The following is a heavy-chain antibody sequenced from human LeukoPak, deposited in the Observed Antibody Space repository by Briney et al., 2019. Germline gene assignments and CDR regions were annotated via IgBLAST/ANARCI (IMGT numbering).Heavy chain of an antibody. CDR3: ARKVVGMDV. Sequence: GGSLRLSCAASGFTFSGYEMSWVRQAPGKGLEWVPYISSSGTTIYYTDSVKGRFTISRDNAKNSLYLQMNSLRAEDTAVYYCARKVVGMDVWGQGTTVTVSS. CDR2: ISSSGTTI. J-gene: IGHJ6*02. V-gene: IGHV3-48*03. CDR1: GFTFSGYE.